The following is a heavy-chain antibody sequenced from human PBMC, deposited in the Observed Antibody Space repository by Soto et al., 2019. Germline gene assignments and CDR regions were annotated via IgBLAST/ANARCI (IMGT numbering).Heavy chain of an antibody. V-gene: IGHV3-23*01. CDR2: ISGSDNST. J-gene: IGHJ6*04. Sequence: PGGSLSLSCAASGFTFSSYAMSWVRQAPGKGLEWVSAISGSDNSTYYADSVKGRFTISRDNSKNTLYLQMSSLRADDTAVYYCAPIGVCGEGPTVTVSP. CDR1: GFTFSSYA. CDR3: APIGV. D-gene: IGHD3-16*02.